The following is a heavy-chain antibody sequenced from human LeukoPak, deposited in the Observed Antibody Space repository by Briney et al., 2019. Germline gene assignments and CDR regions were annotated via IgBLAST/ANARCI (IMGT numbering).Heavy chain of an antibody. V-gene: IGHV4-38-2*02. D-gene: IGHD3-22*01. Sequence: SETLSLTCTVSGYSISSGYYWGWIRQPPGKGLEWIGRIYHSGSPYYTPSLKRRVTISVDTSKNQFSLKLRSVTAADTAVYYCARSTMIVDYYFDYWGQGTLVTVSS. J-gene: IGHJ4*02. CDR1: GYSISSGYY. CDR2: IYHSGSP. CDR3: ARSTMIVDYYFDY.